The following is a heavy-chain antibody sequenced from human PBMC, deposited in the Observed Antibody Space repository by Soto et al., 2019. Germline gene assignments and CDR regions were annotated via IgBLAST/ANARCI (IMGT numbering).Heavy chain of an antibody. CDR3: ARGNFAVDGAFDP. Sequence: PSETLSLTCTVSGDSISPHDWNWVRQPPGKGLEWIGYIYFGGSTNYNPSLKSRVTISVDTSKNQFSLKLTSVTAADTAVYYCARGNFAVDGAFDPWGRGTLVTVSS. J-gene: IGHJ5*02. CDR1: GDSISPHD. D-gene: IGHD2-2*01. CDR2: IYFGGST. V-gene: IGHV4-59*11.